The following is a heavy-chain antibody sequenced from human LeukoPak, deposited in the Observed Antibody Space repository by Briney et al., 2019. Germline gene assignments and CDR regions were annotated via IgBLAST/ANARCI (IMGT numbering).Heavy chain of an antibody. D-gene: IGHD1-1*01. CDR2: IKQDGSEK. Sequence: PGGSLRLSCAASGFTFSSYWMSWVRQAPGKGLEWVANIKQDGSEKYYVDSVKGRFTISRDNAKNSLYLQMNSLRAEDTAVYYCARAPGQLAYYYYMDVWGKGTTVTVSS. CDR3: ARAPGQLAYYYYMDV. V-gene: IGHV3-7*01. J-gene: IGHJ6*03. CDR1: GFTFSSYW.